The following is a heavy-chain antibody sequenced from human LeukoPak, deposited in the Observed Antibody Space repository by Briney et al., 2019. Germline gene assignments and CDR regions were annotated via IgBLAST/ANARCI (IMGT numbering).Heavy chain of an antibody. CDR3: AKDRLRYFDWSAFDI. CDR2: ISGSGGST. V-gene: IGHV3-23*01. CDR1: GFTFSSYA. Sequence: PGGSLRLSCAASGFTFSSYAMSWARQAPGKGLEWVSAISGSGGSTYYADSVKGRFTIPRDNSKNTLYLQMNSLRAEDTAVYYCAKDRLRYFDWSAFDIWGQGTMVTVSS. D-gene: IGHD3-9*01. J-gene: IGHJ3*02.